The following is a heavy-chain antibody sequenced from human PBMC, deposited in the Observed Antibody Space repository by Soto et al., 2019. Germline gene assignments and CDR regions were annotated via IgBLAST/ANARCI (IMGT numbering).Heavy chain of an antibody. D-gene: IGHD5-12*01. J-gene: IGHJ6*03. CDR3: AKVDVDIVATTSYYMDV. CDR2: ISYDGSNK. V-gene: IGHV3-30*18. Sequence: GGSLRLSCAASGFTFSSYGMHWVRQAPGKGLEWVAVISYDGSNKYYADSVKGRFTISRDNSKNTLYLQMNSLRAEDTAVYYCAKVDVDIVATTSYYMDVWGKGTTVTVSS. CDR1: GFTFSSYG.